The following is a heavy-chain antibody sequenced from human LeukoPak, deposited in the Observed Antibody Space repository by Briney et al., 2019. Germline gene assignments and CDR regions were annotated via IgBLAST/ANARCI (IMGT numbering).Heavy chain of an antibody. CDR3: ARPVYSGSYYGMGY. CDR2: ISSSSSYI. V-gene: IGHV3-21*01. D-gene: IGHD1-26*01. CDR1: GFTFSSYS. J-gene: IGHJ4*02. Sequence: GGSLRLSCAASGFTFSSYSMNWVRQAPGKGLEWVSPISSSSSYIYYADSVKGRFTISRDNAKNSLYLQMNSLRAEDTAVYYCARPVYSGSYYGMGYWGQGTLVTVSS.